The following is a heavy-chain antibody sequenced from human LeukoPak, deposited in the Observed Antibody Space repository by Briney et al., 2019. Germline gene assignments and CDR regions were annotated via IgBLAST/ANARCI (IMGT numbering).Heavy chain of an antibody. V-gene: IGHV4-34*01. D-gene: IGHD6-13*01. Sequence: SEALSLTCAVYGGSFSGYYWSWIRQPPGKGLEWIGEINHSGSTNYNPSLKSRVTISVDTSKNQFSLKLSSATAADTAVYYCARGRHSSSWFDPWGQGTLVTVSS. CDR1: GGSFSGYY. J-gene: IGHJ5*02. CDR3: ARGRHSSSWFDP. CDR2: INHSGST.